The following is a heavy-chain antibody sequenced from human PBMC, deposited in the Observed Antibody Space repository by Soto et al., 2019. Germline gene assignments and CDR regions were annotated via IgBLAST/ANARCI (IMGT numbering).Heavy chain of an antibody. CDR3: ARHLPYAPGSFDDWVDP. Sequence: QLHLQESGPGLVKPSETLSLPCSVSGGSIISSTDYWAWLRQPPGKGLEWIGSIYYSGISYYNPSLKSRVTISVDTSKTQFSLKLTSVTAADTAVYHCARHLPYAPGSFDDWVDPWGQGTLVTVSS. D-gene: IGHD3-10*01. CDR1: GGSIISSTDY. V-gene: IGHV4-39*01. J-gene: IGHJ5*02. CDR2: IYYSGIS.